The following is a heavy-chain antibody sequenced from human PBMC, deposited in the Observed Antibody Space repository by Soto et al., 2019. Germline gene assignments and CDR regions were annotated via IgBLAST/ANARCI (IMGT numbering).Heavy chain of an antibody. CDR1: GFTFSSYG. V-gene: IGHV3-33*01. Sequence: QVQLVESGGGVVQPGRSLRLSCAASGFTFSSYGMHWVRQAPGKGLEWVAVIWYDGSNKYYADSVKGRFTISRDNSKNTLYLQMNSLRAEDTDVYHCARERGLGWELYVDWFDPWGQGTLVTVSS. CDR3: ARERGLGWELYVDWFDP. J-gene: IGHJ5*02. CDR2: IWYDGSNK. D-gene: IGHD1-26*01.